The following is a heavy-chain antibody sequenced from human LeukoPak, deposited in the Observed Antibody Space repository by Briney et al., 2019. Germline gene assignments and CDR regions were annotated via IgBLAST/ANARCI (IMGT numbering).Heavy chain of an antibody. Sequence: ASVKVSCKASGYTFSDYHMHWVRQAPGQGLEWMGWMNPNSGGTIYAQKFQGRVTMTRDTSTTTAYMELSRLRSDDTAVYYCARARAPGDPFDIWGQGTMVTVSS. V-gene: IGHV1-2*02. J-gene: IGHJ3*02. D-gene: IGHD1-26*01. CDR1: GYTFSDYH. CDR3: ARARAPGDPFDI. CDR2: MNPNSGGT.